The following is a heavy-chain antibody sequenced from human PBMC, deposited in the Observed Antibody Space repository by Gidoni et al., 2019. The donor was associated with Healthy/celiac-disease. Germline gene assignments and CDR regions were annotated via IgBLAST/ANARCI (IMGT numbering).Heavy chain of an antibody. D-gene: IGHD6-13*01. CDR3: ASYSSSWYYFDY. V-gene: IGHV4-39*01. Sequence: QLQLQESGPGLVQPSETLSLTCTVSGGSISSSSYYWGWIRQPPGKGLEWIGSIYYSGSTYYNPSLKSRVTISVDTSKNQFSLKLSSVTAADTAVYYCASYSSSWYYFDYWGQGTLVTVSS. CDR1: GGSISSSSYY. J-gene: IGHJ4*02. CDR2: IYYSGST.